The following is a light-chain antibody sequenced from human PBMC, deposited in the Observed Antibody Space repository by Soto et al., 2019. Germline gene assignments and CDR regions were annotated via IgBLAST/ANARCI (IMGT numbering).Light chain of an antibody. CDR1: SSDVGSYNL. CDR2: EGS. J-gene: IGLJ2*01. V-gene: IGLV2-23*01. Sequence: QSALTQPASVSGSPGQSITISCTGTSSDVGSYNLVSWYQQHPGKAPKLMIYEGSKRPSGVSNRFSGSKSGNTASLTISGLQAEDEADYYCRSYAGSSTIVVFGGGTKLTVL. CDR3: RSYAGSSTIVV.